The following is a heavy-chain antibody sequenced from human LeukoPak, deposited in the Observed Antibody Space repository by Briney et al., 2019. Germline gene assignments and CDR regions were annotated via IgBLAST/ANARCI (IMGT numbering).Heavy chain of an antibody. CDR2: IYSGGST. V-gene: IGHV3-66*02. CDR1: GFTVSSSY. CDR3: AREHQLLYLDY. Sequence: GGSLRLSCAASGFTVSSSYMSWVRQAPGKGLEWVSVIYSGGSTYYADSVKGRFTISRDNSKNTLYLQMNSLRAEDTAVYYRAREHQLLYLDYWGQGTLVTVSS. D-gene: IGHD2-2*01. J-gene: IGHJ4*02.